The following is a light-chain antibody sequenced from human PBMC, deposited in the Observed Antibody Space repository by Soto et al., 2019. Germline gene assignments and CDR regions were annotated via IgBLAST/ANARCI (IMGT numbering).Light chain of an antibody. V-gene: IGKV1-33*01. CDR3: QQYDKLPYT. CDR1: QSISSY. Sequence: DIPMTQSPSSLSASVRDRVTITCRASQSISSYLNWYQQKPGKAPRLLIYDASNLKTGVPSRFSGTGSGTDFTFTISGLQPEDIATYYCQQYDKLPYTFGQGTKLEIK. CDR2: DAS. J-gene: IGKJ2*01.